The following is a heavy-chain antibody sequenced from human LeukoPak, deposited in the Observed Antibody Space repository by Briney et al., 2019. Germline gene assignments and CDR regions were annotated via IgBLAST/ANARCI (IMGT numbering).Heavy chain of an antibody. Sequence: PGGSLRLSCAVSGLTFNSSWMYWVRQAPGKGLEWVANIKQDGSKIYYVDSEKGRFTISRDSAKNSLYLQMNSLRAEDTAVYYCAGGDNFDSWGQGTLVTVSS. D-gene: IGHD2-21*02. J-gene: IGHJ4*02. CDR1: GLTFNSSW. CDR3: AGGDNFDS. V-gene: IGHV3-7*01. CDR2: IKQDGSKI.